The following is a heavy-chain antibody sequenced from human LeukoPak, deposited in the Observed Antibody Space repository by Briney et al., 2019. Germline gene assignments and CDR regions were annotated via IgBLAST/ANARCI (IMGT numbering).Heavy chain of an antibody. D-gene: IGHD3-22*01. J-gene: IGHJ4*02. CDR2: IYYSGST. V-gene: IGHV4-31*03. CDR3: ARAAPNYYDSSGSLRNPYFDY. CDR1: GGSISTGGYY. Sequence: SETLSLTCTVSGGSISTGGYYWSWIRQHPGRGLEWIGNIYYSGSTYYSPSLKSRVTMSVDTSKNQFSLTLISVTAADTAVYFCARAAPNYYDSSGSLRNPYFDYWGQGTLVTVSS.